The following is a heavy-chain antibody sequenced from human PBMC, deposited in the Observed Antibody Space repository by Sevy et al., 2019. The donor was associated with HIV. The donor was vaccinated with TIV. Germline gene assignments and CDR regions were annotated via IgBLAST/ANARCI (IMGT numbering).Heavy chain of an antibody. D-gene: IGHD3-22*01. CDR1: GYTFTSYG. Sequence: ASVKVSCKASGYTFTSYGISWVRQAPGQGLEWMGWISAYNGNTIYAQKLQGRVTMTTDTSTSTAYMELRSLRSDDTAVYYCARTPYYYDSSGYWYFDLWGRGTLVTVSS. V-gene: IGHV1-18*04. CDR2: ISAYNGNT. J-gene: IGHJ2*01. CDR3: ARTPYYYDSSGYWYFDL.